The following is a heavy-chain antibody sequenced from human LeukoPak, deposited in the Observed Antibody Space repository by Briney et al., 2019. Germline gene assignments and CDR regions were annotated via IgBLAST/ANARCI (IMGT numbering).Heavy chain of an antibody. CDR1: GGSISSYY. J-gene: IGHJ3*01. Sequence: PSETLSLTCTVSGGSISSYYWSWIRQPAGKGLEWIGRIYISGSTNYNPSLKSRVTMSVDTSKNQFSLKLSSVTAADTAIYYCASPRRGYRDYHDALDLWGQGTKVTVSS. D-gene: IGHD4-17*01. CDR2: IYISGST. V-gene: IGHV4-4*07. CDR3: ASPRRGYRDYHDALDL.